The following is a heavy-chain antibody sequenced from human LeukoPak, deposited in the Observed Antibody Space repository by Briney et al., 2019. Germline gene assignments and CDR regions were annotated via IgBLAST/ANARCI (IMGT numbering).Heavy chain of an antibody. Sequence: PGGSLRLSCAASGFTFSSYGIHWVRQAPGKGLEWVAFIRYDGSNKYYADSVKGRFTISRDNSKNTLYLQMNSLRAEDTAVYYCAKNPRSGWRFDYWGLRTLVTVSS. J-gene: IGHJ4*02. CDR1: GFTFSSYG. CDR3: AKNPRSGWRFDY. D-gene: IGHD6-19*01. CDR2: IRYDGSNK. V-gene: IGHV3-30*02.